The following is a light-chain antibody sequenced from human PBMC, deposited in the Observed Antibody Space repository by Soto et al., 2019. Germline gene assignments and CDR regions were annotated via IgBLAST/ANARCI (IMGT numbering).Light chain of an antibody. CDR1: SSNIGAGYD. J-gene: IGLJ2*01. CDR2: GDS. Sequence: QSVLTQPPSVSGAPGQRVTISCTGSSSNIGAGYDVHWYQQLPGSAPKLLIYGDSNRPSGVPNRFYGSKSGTSASLAITGLQTEDEADYYCLSYDSSLSVVFGGGTKLTVL. CDR3: LSYDSSLSVV. V-gene: IGLV1-40*01.